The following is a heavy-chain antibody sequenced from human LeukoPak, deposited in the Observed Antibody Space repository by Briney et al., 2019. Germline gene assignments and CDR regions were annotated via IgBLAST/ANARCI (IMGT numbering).Heavy chain of an antibody. V-gene: IGHV3-30*18. CDR2: ISYDGSNK. Sequence: GGSLRLSCAASGFTFSSYGMHWVRQAPGKGLEWVAVISYDGSNKYYADSVKGRFTISRDNSKNTLYLQMNSLRAEDTAVYYCAKDTATVTTQSNYYYYGMDVWGQGTTVTVSS. J-gene: IGHJ6*02. D-gene: IGHD4-17*01. CDR3: AKDTATVTTQSNYYYYGMDV. CDR1: GFTFSSYG.